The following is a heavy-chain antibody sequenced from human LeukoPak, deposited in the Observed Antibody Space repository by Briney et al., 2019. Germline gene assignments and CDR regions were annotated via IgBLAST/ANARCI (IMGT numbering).Heavy chain of an antibody. D-gene: IGHD3-10*01. V-gene: IGHV3-23*01. CDR3: AKGLWFGELTPVPFDY. J-gene: IGHJ4*02. Sequence: GGSLRLSCAASGFTFSSYAMSWVRQAPGKGLEWVSAISGSGGSTYYADSVKGRFTISRDNSKNTLYLQMNSLRAEDTAVYYCAKGLWFGELTPVPFDYWGQGPLVTVSS. CDR2: ISGSGGST. CDR1: GFTFSSYA.